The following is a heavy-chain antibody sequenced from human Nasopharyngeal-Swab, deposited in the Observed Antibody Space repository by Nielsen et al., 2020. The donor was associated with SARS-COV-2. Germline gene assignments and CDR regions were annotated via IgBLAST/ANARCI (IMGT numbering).Heavy chain of an antibody. V-gene: IGHV3-23*01. J-gene: IGHJ4*02. CDR1: GYSFRTYG. CDR3: AKDLRGPYFF. D-gene: IGHD2/OR15-2a*01. Sequence: GESLKISCVASGYSFRTYGMSWVRQAPGKGLEWVAAIVGSGDNSGSGGSTYYADSVKGRFTISRDNSKNTLSLQMNSLRAEDTAVYYCAKDLRGPYFFWGQGTLVTVS. CDR2: IVGSGDNSGSGGST.